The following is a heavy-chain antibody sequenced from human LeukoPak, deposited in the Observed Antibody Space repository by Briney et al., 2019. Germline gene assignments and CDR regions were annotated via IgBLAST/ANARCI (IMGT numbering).Heavy chain of an antibody. CDR1: GGSINTYY. J-gene: IGHJ4*02. CDR2: IHSSGST. CDR3: ARDNDFFDY. V-gene: IGHV4-4*07. Sequence: SETLSLTCSVSGGSINTYYWSCIRQPAGKGLEWIGRIHSSGSTHYNPSLKSRVTMSLDASKNQFSLKLTSVTAADTAVYYCARDNDFFDYWGQGTLVTVSS.